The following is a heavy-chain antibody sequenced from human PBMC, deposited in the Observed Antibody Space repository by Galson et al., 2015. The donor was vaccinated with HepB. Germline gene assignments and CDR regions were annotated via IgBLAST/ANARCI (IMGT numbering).Heavy chain of an antibody. D-gene: IGHD6-13*01. J-gene: IGHJ4*02. CDR3: ARSLIAAAGSEGEGY. Sequence: SETLSLTCTVSGGSISSSSYYWGWIRQPPGKELEWIGSIYYSGSTYYNPSLKSRVTISVDTSKNQFSLKLSSVTAADTAVYYCARSLIAAAGSEGEGYWGQGTLVTVSS. V-gene: IGHV4-39*01. CDR1: GGSISSSSYY. CDR2: IYYSGST.